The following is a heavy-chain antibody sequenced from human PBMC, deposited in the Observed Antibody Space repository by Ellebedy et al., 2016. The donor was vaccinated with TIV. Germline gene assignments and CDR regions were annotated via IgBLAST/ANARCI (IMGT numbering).Heavy chain of an antibody. Sequence: GGSLRLXCAASGFTFSSYGMHWVRQAPGKGLEWVAVISYDGSNKYYADSVKGRFTISRDNSKNTLYLQMNSLRAEDTAVYYCAKDRFSSSSSYYYYYYMDVWGKGTTVTVSS. CDR3: AKDRFSSSSSYYYYYYMDV. CDR2: ISYDGSNK. D-gene: IGHD6-6*01. J-gene: IGHJ6*03. CDR1: GFTFSSYG. V-gene: IGHV3-30*18.